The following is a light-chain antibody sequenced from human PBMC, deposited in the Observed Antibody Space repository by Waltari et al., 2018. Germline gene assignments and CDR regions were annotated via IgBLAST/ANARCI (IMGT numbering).Light chain of an antibody. V-gene: IGLV2-14*01. CDR1: SSDVGGYNS. CDR3: SSYTSSNTWV. J-gene: IGLJ3*02. CDR2: DVS. Sequence: QSALTQPASVSGSPGQSLTISCTGTSSDVGGYNSVSWYQQHPGKAPKLMIYDVSERPSGVSNHFSGSKSGNTASLTISGLQAEDEADYYCSSYTSSNTWVFGGGTKLTVL.